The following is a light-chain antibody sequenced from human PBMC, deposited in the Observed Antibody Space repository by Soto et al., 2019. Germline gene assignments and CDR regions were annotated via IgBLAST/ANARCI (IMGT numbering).Light chain of an antibody. Sequence: EIVLTQSPGTLSLSPGERATLSCRASQSVSSSYLAWYQQKPGQAPRLLIYGASGRATGIPDRFSGSGSGTDFNLTISRLEPEDLAVYYCQQYGSSRGFTFGPGTKVDIK. J-gene: IGKJ3*01. CDR3: QQYGSSRGFT. CDR1: QSVSSSY. V-gene: IGKV3-20*01. CDR2: GAS.